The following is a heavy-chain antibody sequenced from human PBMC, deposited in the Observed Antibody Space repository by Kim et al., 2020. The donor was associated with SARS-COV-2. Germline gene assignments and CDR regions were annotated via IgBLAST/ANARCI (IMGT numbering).Heavy chain of an antibody. V-gene: IGHV1-3*01. CDR3: ARDKGIAVAGTGYYYYGMDV. J-gene: IGHJ6*02. D-gene: IGHD6-19*01. CDR1: GYTFTSYA. CDR2: INAGNGNT. Sequence: ASVKVSCKASGYTFTSYAMHWVRQAPGQRLEWMGWINAGNGNTKYSQKFQGRVTITRDTSASTAYMELSSLRSEDTAVYYCARDKGIAVAGTGYYYYGMDVWGQGTTVTVSS.